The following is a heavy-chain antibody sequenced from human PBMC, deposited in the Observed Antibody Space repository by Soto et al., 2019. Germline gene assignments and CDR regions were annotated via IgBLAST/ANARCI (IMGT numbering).Heavy chain of an antibody. CDR2: ISSSSSTI. CDR3: ARVKVVTATDF. J-gene: IGHJ4*02. Sequence: LRLSCAASGFTFSSCSMNWVRQAPGKGLEWVSYISSSSSTIYYADSVKGRFTISRDNAKNSLYLQMHSLRDGDTAVYYCARVKVVTATDFWGQGTLVTVSS. CDR1: GFTFSSCS. D-gene: IGHD2-21*02. V-gene: IGHV3-48*02.